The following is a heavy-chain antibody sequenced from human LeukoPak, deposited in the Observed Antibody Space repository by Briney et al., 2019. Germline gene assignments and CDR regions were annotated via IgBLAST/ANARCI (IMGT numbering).Heavy chain of an antibody. D-gene: IGHD2-2*01. Sequence: SQTLSLTCAISGDSVSSNSAVWNWIRQSPSRGLEWLGRTYYRSKWSNNYAVSVKSRIIINPDTSEDQFSLQLNSVTPEDTAVYYCARGDQAFDYWGQGTLVTVSS. CDR1: GDSVSSNSAV. J-gene: IGHJ4*02. V-gene: IGHV6-1*01. CDR2: TYYRSKWSN. CDR3: ARGDQAFDY.